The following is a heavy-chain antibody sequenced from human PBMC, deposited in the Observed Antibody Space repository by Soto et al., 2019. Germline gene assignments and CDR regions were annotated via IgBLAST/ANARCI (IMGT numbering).Heavy chain of an antibody. CDR3: ASHLHDYVWGSYRDAFDF. CDR1: GYTFTSYD. D-gene: IGHD3-16*02. J-gene: IGHJ3*01. Sequence: SVKVSSKASGYTFTSYDINWVRQATGQGLEWMGWMNPNSGNTGYAQKFQGRVTMTRNTSISTAYMELSSLRSEDTAVYYCASHLHDYVWGSYRDAFDFWGKGIMGTVSS. V-gene: IGHV1-8*01. CDR2: MNPNSGNT.